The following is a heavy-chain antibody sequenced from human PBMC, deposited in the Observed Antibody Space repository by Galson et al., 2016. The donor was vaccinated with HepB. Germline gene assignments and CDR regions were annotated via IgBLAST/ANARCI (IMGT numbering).Heavy chain of an antibody. Sequence: SETLSLTCSVSGGSISSSPYYWGWIRQPPGKGLEWIGSIYYSGTTYYNPSLKSRVTISVDTSKHQFFLRLTSVTAADTAVYYCARRYYDLWSGYSTYFDCWGQGILVTVSS. CDR2: IYYSGTT. CDR3: ARRYYDLWSGYSTYFDC. V-gene: IGHV4-39*01. CDR1: GGSISSSPYY. D-gene: IGHD3-3*01. J-gene: IGHJ4*02.